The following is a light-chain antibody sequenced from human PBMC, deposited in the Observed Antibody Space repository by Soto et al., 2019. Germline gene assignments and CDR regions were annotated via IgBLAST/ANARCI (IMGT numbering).Light chain of an antibody. CDR1: QSVTSN. J-gene: IGKJ5*01. CDR2: GAS. CDR3: QQYNNWPPIT. Sequence: EIVLAQSPATLSVSPGDRATLSCRASQSVTSNLAWYQQKPGQAPRLLIYGASTRATGIPARFSGSGSGTELTLTISSLQSEDFAVYFCQQYNNWPPITFGQGTRLEIK. V-gene: IGKV3-15*01.